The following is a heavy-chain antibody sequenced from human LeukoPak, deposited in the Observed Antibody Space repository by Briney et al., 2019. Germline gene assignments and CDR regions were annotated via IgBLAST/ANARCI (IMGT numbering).Heavy chain of an antibody. V-gene: IGHV3-53*01. J-gene: IGHJ4*02. CDR3: ARSFDGQPDY. CDR2: IYSGGST. CDR1: GFTVSSNY. Sequence: PGGSLRLSCAASGFTVSSNYMSWVRRAPGKGLEWVSVIYSGGSTYYADSVKGRFTISRDNSKNTLYLQMNSLRAEDTAVYYCARSFDGQPDYWGQGTLVTVSS. D-gene: IGHD2/OR15-2a*01.